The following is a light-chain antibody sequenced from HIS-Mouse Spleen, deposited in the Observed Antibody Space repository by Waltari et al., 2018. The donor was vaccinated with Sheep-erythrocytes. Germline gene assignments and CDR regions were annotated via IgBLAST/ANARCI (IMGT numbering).Light chain of an antibody. CDR3: SSYAGSNNWV. J-gene: IGLJ3*02. CDR2: EVS. Sequence: QSALTQPPSASGSPGQSVTISCTGTSSDVGGYNYVSWYQQHPGKAPKLMIYEVSQRPSGVRDRFAGSKSGNTASLTVSGLQAEDEADYYCSSYAGSNNWVFGGGTKLTVL. V-gene: IGLV2-8*01. CDR1: SSDVGGYNY.